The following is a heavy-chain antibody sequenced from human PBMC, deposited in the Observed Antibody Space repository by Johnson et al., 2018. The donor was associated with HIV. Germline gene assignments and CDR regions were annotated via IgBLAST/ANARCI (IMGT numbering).Heavy chain of an antibody. Sequence: QEKLVESGGGVVQPGKSLTLSCVASGLSFSNFGIHWVRQAPGKGPEWVAVISFDGNLKKYADSVKGRFTISRDNYKNTLYLQMNSLRAEDTAVYYCARRSWALDAFDIWGQGTMVTVSS. CDR3: ARRSWALDAFDI. V-gene: IGHV3-33*03. CDR1: GLSFSNFG. J-gene: IGHJ3*02. D-gene: IGHD1-26*01. CDR2: ISFDGNLK.